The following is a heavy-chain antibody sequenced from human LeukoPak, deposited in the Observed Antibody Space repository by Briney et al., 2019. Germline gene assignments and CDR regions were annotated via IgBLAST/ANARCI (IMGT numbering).Heavy chain of an antibody. J-gene: IGHJ4*02. CDR1: GRSISSGSYY. D-gene: IGHD6-19*01. CDR2: IYYSGST. CDR3: ARDGPKIAVAGGDY. Sequence: SETLSLTCIVSGRSISSGSYYWSWIRQPAGKGLEWIGSIYYSGSTYYHPSLKSRVTISLDTSKNQFSLKLSTVTAADTAVYYCARDGPKIAVAGGDYWGQRTLGTVSS. V-gene: IGHV4-39*07.